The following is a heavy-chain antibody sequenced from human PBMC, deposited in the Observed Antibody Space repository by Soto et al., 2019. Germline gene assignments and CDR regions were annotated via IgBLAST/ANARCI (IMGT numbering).Heavy chain of an antibody. V-gene: IGHV1-18*01. CDR3: ARDPGFGFGYSYAFAMDV. J-gene: IGHJ6*02. Sequence: ASVKVSCKASGYTFSNYGISWVRQGPGQGLEWMGWISGYNGNTHYEEKVQDRIKMTTDISTSTTYLELRSLRSDDTAVYFCARDPGFGFGYSYAFAMDVWGQGTTVTVSS. CDR1: GYTFSNYG. CDR2: ISGYNGNT. D-gene: IGHD5-18*01.